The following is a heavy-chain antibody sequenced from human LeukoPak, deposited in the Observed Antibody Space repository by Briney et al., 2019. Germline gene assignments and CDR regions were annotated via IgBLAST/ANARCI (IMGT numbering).Heavy chain of an antibody. D-gene: IGHD6-13*01. CDR1: GFTFSSYS. CDR2: ISYDGSNK. V-gene: IGHV3-30*03. J-gene: IGHJ5*02. Sequence: GGSLRLSCAASGFTFSSYSMNWVRQAPGKGLEWVAVISYDGSNKYYADSVKGRFTISRDNSKNTLYLQMNSLRAEDTAVYYCARDLSSSWYGHNWFDPWGQGTLVTVSS. CDR3: ARDLSSSWYGHNWFDP.